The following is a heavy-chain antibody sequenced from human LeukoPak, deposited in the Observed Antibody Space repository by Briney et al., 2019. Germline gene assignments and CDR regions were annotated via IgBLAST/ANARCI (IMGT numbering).Heavy chain of an antibody. CDR2: IYHSGST. CDR1: GYSISSGYY. CDR3: ARDPHDRYYYDSSGYHHY. J-gene: IGHJ4*02. V-gene: IGHV4-38-2*02. D-gene: IGHD3-22*01. Sequence: SETLSLTCTVSGYSISSGYYWGWLRQPPGKGLEWIGSIYHSGSTYYNPSLKSRVTISVDTSKNQFSLKLSSVTAADTAVYYCARDPHDRYYYDSSGYHHYWGQGTLVTVSS.